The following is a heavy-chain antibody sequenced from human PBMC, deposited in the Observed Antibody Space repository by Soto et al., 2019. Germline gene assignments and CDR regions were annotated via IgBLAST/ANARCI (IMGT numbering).Heavy chain of an antibody. V-gene: IGHV2-5*02. D-gene: IGHD3-16*02. CDR3: AHRRAVNDYIWGSYRYTDYFDY. CDR2: IYWDDDK. Sequence: QITLKESGPTLVKPTQTLTLTCTFSGFSLSTSGVGVGWIRQPPGKALEWLALIYWDDDKRYSPSLKSRLTITKDTSKNQVVLTMTSMDPVDTATYYCAHRRAVNDYIWGSYRYTDYFDYWGQGTLVTVSS. CDR1: GFSLSTSGVG. J-gene: IGHJ4*02.